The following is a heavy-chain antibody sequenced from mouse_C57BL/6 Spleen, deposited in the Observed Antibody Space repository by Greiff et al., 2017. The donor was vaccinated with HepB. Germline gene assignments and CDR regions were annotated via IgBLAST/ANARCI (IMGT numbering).Heavy chain of an antibody. V-gene: IGHV1-5*01. J-gene: IGHJ1*03. CDR3: TRSEFATVVATDWYFEV. Sequence: EVKLQESGPVLARPGASVKMSCKTSGYTFTSYWMHWVKQRPGQGLEWIGAICPGNSATSYNQKFKGKAKLTAVSSASTAYMELSRLTNEDSAVYYCTRSEFATVVATDWYFEVWGTGTTVTVSS. D-gene: IGHD1-1*01. CDR1: GYTFTSYW. CDR2: ICPGNSAT.